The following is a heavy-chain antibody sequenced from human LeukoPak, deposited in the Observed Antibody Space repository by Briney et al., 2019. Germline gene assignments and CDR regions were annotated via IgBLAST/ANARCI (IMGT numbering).Heavy chain of an antibody. CDR3: ARGAPYCSGANCTYYFDY. J-gene: IGHJ4*02. V-gene: IGHV3-21*01. CDR1: GFKVSNYN. D-gene: IGHD2-15*01. Sequence: GGSLRLSCVASGFKVSNYNMNWVRQAPGKGLEWDSSISSSSSYIYYADSVKGRFTISRDNAKNSLYLQMNSLRAEDTAVYYCARGAPYCSGANCTYYFDYWGQGTLVTVSS. CDR2: ISSSSSYI.